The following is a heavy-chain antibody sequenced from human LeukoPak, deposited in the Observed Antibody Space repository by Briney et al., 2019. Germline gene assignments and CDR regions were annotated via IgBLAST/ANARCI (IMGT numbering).Heavy chain of an antibody. CDR2: INHSGST. V-gene: IGHV4-34*01. CDR1: GGSFSGYY. Sequence: SETLSLTCAVYGGSFSGYYWSWIRQPPGKGLEWIGEINHSGSTNYNPSLKSRVTISVDTSKNQFSLKLSSVTAADTAVYYCARVGQGTSPPFDYWGQGTLVTVSS. J-gene: IGHJ4*02. D-gene: IGHD1-7*01. CDR3: ARVGQGTSPPFDY.